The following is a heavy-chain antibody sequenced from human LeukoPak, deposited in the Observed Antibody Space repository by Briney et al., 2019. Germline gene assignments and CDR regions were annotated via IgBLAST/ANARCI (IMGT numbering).Heavy chain of an antibody. D-gene: IGHD5-12*01. Sequence: SETLSLTCTVSGGSISSYYWSWIRQPPGKGLEWIGYIYYSGSTNYNPSLKSRVTISVDTSKNQFSLKLSSVTAADTAVYYCARIYSGYEPYYWFDPWGQGTLVTVSS. CDR3: ARIYSGYEPYYWFDP. J-gene: IGHJ5*02. V-gene: IGHV4-59*01. CDR1: GGSISSYY. CDR2: IYYSGST.